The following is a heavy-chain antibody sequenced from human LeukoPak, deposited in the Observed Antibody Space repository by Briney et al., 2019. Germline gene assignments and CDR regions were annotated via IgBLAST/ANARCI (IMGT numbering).Heavy chain of an antibody. D-gene: IGHD2-2*01. CDR2: ISYDGSNK. J-gene: IGHJ6*02. CDR1: GFTFSSYA. V-gene: IGHV3-30-3*01. CDR3: ARDAYCSSTSCLSESPLGMDV. Sequence: GGSLRLSCAASGFTFSSYAMPWVRQAPGKGLEWVAVISYDGSNKYYADSVKGRFTISRDNSKNTLYLQMNSLRAEDTAVYYCARDAYCSSTSCLSESPLGMDVWGQGTTVTVSS.